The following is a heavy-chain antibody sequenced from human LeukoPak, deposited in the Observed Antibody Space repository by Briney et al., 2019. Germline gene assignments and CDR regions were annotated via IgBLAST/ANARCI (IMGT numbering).Heavy chain of an antibody. J-gene: IGHJ4*02. CDR3: AKSGLNRFDY. CDR2: ISYDGNTK. CDR1: GFAFSSHA. V-gene: IGHV3-30*04. D-gene: IGHD2-15*01. Sequence: GRSLRLSCAASGFAFSSHAIHWVRQAPGKGLEWVAIISYDGNTKYYADSVKGRFTISRDNSKNTLFLQMNSLRVEDTAVYYCAKSGLNRFDYWGQGALVTVSS.